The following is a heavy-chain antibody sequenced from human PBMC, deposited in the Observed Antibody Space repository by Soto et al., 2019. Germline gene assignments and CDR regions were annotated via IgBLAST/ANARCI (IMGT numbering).Heavy chain of an antibody. J-gene: IGHJ4*02. CDR1: GASISSGDYF. CDR3: ASEKGYISGPKNYDY. CDR2: IYDSGSS. D-gene: IGHD5-12*01. Sequence: SETLSLTCTVSGASISSGDYFWSWIRQSPGKGLEWIGYIYDSGSSYYNPSLTSRVTMSVDTSKNQFSLKLRYVTAADTAVYYCASEKGYISGPKNYDYWGQGTLVTVSS. V-gene: IGHV4-30-4*01.